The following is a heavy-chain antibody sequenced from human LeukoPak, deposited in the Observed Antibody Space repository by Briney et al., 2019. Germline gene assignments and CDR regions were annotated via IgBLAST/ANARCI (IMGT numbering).Heavy chain of an antibody. J-gene: IGHJ4*02. CDR1: GGSINSYY. V-gene: IGHV4-59*01. Sequence: SETLSLTCTVSGGSINSYYWSWIRQPPGKGLEWIGYVSYSGSTNYNPSLKSRVTISVDTSTNQFSLKLSSVTAVDMSVYYCARNVGGLRGFEYWGQGTLVTVSS. CDR2: VSYSGST. CDR3: ARNVGGLRGFEY. D-gene: IGHD3-10*01.